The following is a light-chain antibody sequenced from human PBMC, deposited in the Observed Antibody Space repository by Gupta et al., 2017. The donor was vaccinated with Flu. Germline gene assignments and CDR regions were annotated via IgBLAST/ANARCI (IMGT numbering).Light chain of an antibody. J-gene: IGLJ2*01. CDR3: SSCTSSTTVV. V-gene: IGLV2-14*01. Sequence: QSALTQPASVSGSPGQSITISSTGTSSDIGSYNYVSWYQQPPGKAPKLLIYGVTNRPSGVSNRFSGSKSGDTASLTISGLQAEDEADYYCSSCTSSTTVVFGGGTKLTVL. CDR1: SSDIGSYNY. CDR2: GVT.